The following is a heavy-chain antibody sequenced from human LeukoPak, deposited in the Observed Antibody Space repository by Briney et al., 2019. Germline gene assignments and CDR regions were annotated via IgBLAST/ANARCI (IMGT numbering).Heavy chain of an antibody. V-gene: IGHV3-30*04. Sequence: GRSLRLSCAASGFTFSSYAMHWVRQAPGKGLEWVAVISYDGSNKYYADSVKGRFTISRDNSKNTLYLQMNSLRAEDTAVYYCARDIQRWFDPWGQGTLVTVSS. CDR1: GFTFSSYA. CDR2: ISYDGSNK. J-gene: IGHJ5*02. CDR3: ARDIQRWFDP.